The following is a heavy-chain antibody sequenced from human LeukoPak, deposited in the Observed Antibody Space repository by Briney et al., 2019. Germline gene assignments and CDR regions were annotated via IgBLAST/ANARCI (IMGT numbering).Heavy chain of an antibody. D-gene: IGHD5-24*01. J-gene: IGHJ6*03. V-gene: IGHV4-59*08. CDR3: AGLPHNYYYYMDV. Sequence: PSETLSLTCTVSGGSISSYYWSWIRQPPGKGLEWIGYIYYGGSTNYNPSLKSRVTISVDTSKNQFSLKLSSVTAADTAVYYCAGLPHNYYYYMDVWGKGTTVTVSS. CDR1: GGSISSYY. CDR2: IYYGGST.